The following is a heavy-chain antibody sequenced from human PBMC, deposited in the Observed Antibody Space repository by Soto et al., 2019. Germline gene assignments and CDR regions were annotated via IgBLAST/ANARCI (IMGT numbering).Heavy chain of an antibody. V-gene: IGHV3-23*01. CDR3: ARDLARYTITIFGAAISGGMDV. CDR1: GFTFSSYA. Sequence: HPGRSLPLSCAASGFTFSSYAMSWVRQAPGKGLEWVSAISGSGGSTYYADSVKGRFTISRDNSKNTLYLQMNSLRAEDTAVYYCARDLARYTITIFGAAISGGMDVWGQGTTVTVSS. CDR2: ISGSGGST. J-gene: IGHJ6*02. D-gene: IGHD3-3*01.